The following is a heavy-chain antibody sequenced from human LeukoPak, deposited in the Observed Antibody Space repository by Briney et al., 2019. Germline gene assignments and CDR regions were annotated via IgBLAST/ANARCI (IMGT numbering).Heavy chain of an antibody. V-gene: IGHV3-74*01. J-gene: IGHJ1*01. Sequence: GGSLRLSCAASGIIFSNYWMHWVRQAPGKGLVWVSRINRDGSSTSYADSVKGRFTISRDNAKNTLYLQMNSLRAEDTAVYYCAKDGAATLEYFQHWGQGTLVTVSS. CDR3: AKDGAATLEYFQH. CDR2: INRDGSST. D-gene: IGHD2-15*01. CDR1: GIIFSNYW.